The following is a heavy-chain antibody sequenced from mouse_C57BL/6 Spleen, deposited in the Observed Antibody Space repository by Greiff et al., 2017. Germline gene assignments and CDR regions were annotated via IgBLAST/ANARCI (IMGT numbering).Heavy chain of an antibody. CDR1: GFSLTSYG. D-gene: IGHD4-1*01. CDR3: ARWDDVSMDY. CDR2: IWSDGST. J-gene: IGHJ4*01. V-gene: IGHV2-6*03. Sequence: VQRVESGPGLVAPSPSLSITCTVSGFSLTSYGVHWVRQPPGKGLEWLVEIWSDGSTTYNSALKSRLSIRKDNSKSQVFLKMNSLQTAAIAMYDSARWDDVSMDYWGQGTSVTVSS.